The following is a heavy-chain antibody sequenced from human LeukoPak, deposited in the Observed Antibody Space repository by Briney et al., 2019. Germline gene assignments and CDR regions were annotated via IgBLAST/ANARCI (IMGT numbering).Heavy chain of an antibody. CDR3: ARDRIAVAVEAKFDY. CDR1: GGSISSSSYY. CDR2: IYYSGST. Sequence: SETLSLTCTVSGGSISSSSYYWGWIRQPPGKGLEWIGSIYYSGSTYYNPSLKSRVTISVDTSKNQFSLKLSSVTAADTAVYYCARDRIAVAVEAKFDYWGQGTLVTVSS. D-gene: IGHD6-19*01. V-gene: IGHV4-39*07. J-gene: IGHJ4*02.